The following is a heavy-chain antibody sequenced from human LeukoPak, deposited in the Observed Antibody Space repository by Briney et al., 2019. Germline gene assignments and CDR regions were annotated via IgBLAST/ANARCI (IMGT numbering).Heavy chain of an antibody. V-gene: IGHV4-39*01. D-gene: IGHD1-1*01. J-gene: IGHJ5*02. Sequence: PSETLSPTCTVSGGSISSSSYYWGWIRQPPGKGLEWIGSIYYSGSTYYNPSLKSRVTISVDTSKNQFSLKLSSVTAADTAVYYCARHNWNDVYWFDPWGQGTLVTVSS. CDR3: ARHNWNDVYWFDP. CDR2: IYYSGST. CDR1: GGSISSSSYY.